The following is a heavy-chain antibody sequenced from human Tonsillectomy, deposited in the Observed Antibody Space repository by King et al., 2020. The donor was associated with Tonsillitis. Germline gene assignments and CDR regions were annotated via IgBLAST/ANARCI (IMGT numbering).Heavy chain of an antibody. Sequence: VQLVESGGGVVQPGRSLRLSCAASGFTFSSYGMHWVRQAPGKGLEWVAVIWYDGGNKYYADSVKGRFAISRDNSKSTLYLQMNSLRAEDTAVYYCARGGWFYMDDSFDIWGQGTTVTVSS. CDR1: GFTFSSYG. V-gene: IGHV3-33*08. D-gene: IGHD2-15*01. J-gene: IGHJ3*02. CDR2: IWYDGGNK. CDR3: ARGGWFYMDDSFDI.